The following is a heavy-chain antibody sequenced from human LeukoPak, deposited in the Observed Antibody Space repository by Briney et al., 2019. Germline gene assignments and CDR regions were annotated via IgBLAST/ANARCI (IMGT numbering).Heavy chain of an antibody. J-gene: IGHJ6*03. Sequence: ASVKVSCKASGYTFTGYYMHWVRQAPGQGLEWMGRINPNSGGTNYAQKFQGRVTMTRDTSTSTAYMELRSLRSDDTAVYYCARGEDIVVVPAEYYYMDVWGKGTTVTVSS. CDR1: GYTFTGYY. CDR3: ARGEDIVVVPAEYYYMDV. V-gene: IGHV1-2*06. CDR2: INPNSGGT. D-gene: IGHD2-2*01.